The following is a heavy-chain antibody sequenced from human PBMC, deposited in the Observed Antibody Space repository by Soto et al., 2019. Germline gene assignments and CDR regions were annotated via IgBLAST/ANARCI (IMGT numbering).Heavy chain of an antibody. D-gene: IGHD5-18*01. Sequence: GGSLRLSCAASGFTFSDSYMSWIRQAPGKGLEWISYITFSGNTVYYADSLKGRFTISRDNAKNSLYLQMNRLRAEDTAVYYCARVRSYSYGQGYGMDVWGQGTTVTVSS. CDR1: GFTFSDSY. CDR3: ARVRSYSYGQGYGMDV. CDR2: ITFSGNTV. V-gene: IGHV3-11*01. J-gene: IGHJ6*02.